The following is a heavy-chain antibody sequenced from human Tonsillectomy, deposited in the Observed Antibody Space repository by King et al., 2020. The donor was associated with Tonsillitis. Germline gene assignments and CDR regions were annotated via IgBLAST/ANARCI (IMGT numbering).Heavy chain of an antibody. J-gene: IGHJ6*02. V-gene: IGHV4-39*01. CDR3: ARYVDSGSYWDYYYYGMDV. CDR2: IYYSGST. D-gene: IGHD1-26*01. Sequence: QLQESGPGLVKPSETLSLTCTVSGGSISSSSYYWGWIRQPPGKGLEWIGSIYYSGSTYYNPSLKSRVTISVDTSKNQFSLKLSSVTAADTAVYYCARYVDSGSYWDYYYYGMDVWGQGTTVTVSS. CDR1: GGSISSSSYY.